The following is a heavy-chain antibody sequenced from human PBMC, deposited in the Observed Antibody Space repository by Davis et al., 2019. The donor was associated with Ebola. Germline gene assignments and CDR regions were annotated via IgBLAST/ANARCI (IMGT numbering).Heavy chain of an antibody. CDR2: IRSKANSYAT. CDR1: GFTFSGST. CDR3: TRYTEREYYDFWSGYYYYYYYMDV. J-gene: IGHJ6*03. Sequence: GESLKISCAASGFTFSGSTMHWVRQASGKGVEWVGRIRSKANSYATAYAASVKGRFTISRDDSKNTAYLQMNSLKTEDTAVYYCTRYTEREYYDFWSGYYYYYYYMDVWGKGTTVTVSS. D-gene: IGHD3-3*01. V-gene: IGHV3-73*01.